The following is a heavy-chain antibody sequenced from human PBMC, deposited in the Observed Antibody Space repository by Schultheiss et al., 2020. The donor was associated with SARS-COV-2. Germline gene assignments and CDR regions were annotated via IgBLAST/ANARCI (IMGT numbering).Heavy chain of an antibody. CDR2: ISGSGAST. CDR3: ARDLGAAAGYYYYMDV. CDR1: GFTFSSYA. V-gene: IGHV3-23*01. Sequence: GGSLRLSCAASGFTFSSYAMSWVRQAPGKGLEWVSAISGSGASTYYADSVKGRFTISRDNSKNTLYLQMNSLRAEDTAVYYCARDLGAAAGYYYYMDVWGKGTTVTVSS. D-gene: IGHD6-13*01. J-gene: IGHJ6*03.